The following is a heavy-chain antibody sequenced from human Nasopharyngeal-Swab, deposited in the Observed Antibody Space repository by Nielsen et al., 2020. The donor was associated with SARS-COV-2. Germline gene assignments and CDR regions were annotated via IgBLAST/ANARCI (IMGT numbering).Heavy chain of an antibody. CDR1: GGSFSGYY. CDR2: IYYSGST. D-gene: IGHD2/OR15-2a*01. Sequence: SQTLSLTCAVYGGSFSGYYWSWIRQPPGKGLEWIGSIYYSGSTYYNPSLKSRVTISVDTSKNQFSLKLSSVTAADTAVYYCAREVASANKNAFDIWGQGTMVTVSS. J-gene: IGHJ3*02. V-gene: IGHV4-34*01. CDR3: AREVASANKNAFDI.